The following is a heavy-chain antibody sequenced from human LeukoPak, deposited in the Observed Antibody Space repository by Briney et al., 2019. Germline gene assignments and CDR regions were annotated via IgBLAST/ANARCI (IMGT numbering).Heavy chain of an antibody. Sequence: ASVKVSCKASGHTFTASYVHWVRQAPGQGLEWMGRINPNSGDTNYAQKFQGRVTMTRDTSINTTYMELSRLRSDDTAVYYCARGFLGSNYLGYWGQGTLVTVSS. D-gene: IGHD2/OR15-2a*01. V-gene: IGHV1-2*02. CDR2: INPNSGDT. J-gene: IGHJ4*02. CDR3: ARGFLGSNYLGY. CDR1: GHTFTASY.